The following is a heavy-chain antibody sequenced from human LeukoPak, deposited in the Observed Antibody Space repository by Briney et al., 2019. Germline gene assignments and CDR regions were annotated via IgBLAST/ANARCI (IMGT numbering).Heavy chain of an antibody. J-gene: IGHJ6*03. CDR3: GKRGNWDGYYYYYYMDV. V-gene: IGHV3-23*01. CDR2: NSGSGGST. D-gene: IGHD1-1*01. CDR1: GFTFSSFA. Sequence: GGSLRLSCAVSGFTFSSFAMSWVRQAPGKGLEWVSANSGSGGSTFYAVSEKGRFTISRHNSKNTLYLQMNSLRAEDTAVYYCGKRGNWDGYYYYYYMDVWGKGTTVTVSS.